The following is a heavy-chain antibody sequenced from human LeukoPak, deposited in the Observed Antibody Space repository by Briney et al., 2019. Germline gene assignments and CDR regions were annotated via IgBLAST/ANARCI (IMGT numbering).Heavy chain of an antibody. CDR3: ARAYGIAVAGRSGVDYYYYMDV. CDR1: GFTPSSYA. V-gene: IGHV3-30*04. J-gene: IGHJ6*03. D-gene: IGHD6-19*01. Sequence: GGSLRHSCAASGFTPSSYAMHGVRQAPGKGLEWVADISYDGRNKYYGGSVKGPFTISRDNSKNTLYLQMTSLRAEDTAVYYCARAYGIAVAGRSGVDYYYYMDVWGKGTTVTVSS. CDR2: ISYDGRNK.